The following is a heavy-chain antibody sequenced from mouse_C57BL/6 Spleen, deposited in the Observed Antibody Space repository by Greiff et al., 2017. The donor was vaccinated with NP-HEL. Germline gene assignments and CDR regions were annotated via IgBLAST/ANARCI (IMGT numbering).Heavy chain of an antibody. V-gene: IGHV1-55*01. D-gene: IGHD2-5*01. CDR1: GYTFTSYW. J-gene: IGHJ4*01. Sequence: VQLQQPGAELVKPGASVKMSCKASGYTFTSYWITWVKQRPGQGLEWIGDIYPGSGSTNYNEKFKSKATLTVDTSSSTAYMQLSSLTSEDSAVYYCAREDYSNYVAGAMDYWGQGTSVTVSS. CDR2: IYPGSGST. CDR3: AREDYSNYVAGAMDY.